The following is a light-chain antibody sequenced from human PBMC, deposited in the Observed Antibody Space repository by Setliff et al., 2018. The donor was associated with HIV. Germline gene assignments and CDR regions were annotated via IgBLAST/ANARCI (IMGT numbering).Light chain of an antibody. CDR3: SSYTRSGSTYV. Sequence: QSALTQPASVSGSPGQSITVSCTGTGGDIGGYNYVSWFQQHPGKAPKLVIYDVFYRPSGVSPRFSGTKSGNTASLTISGLQAEDEADYYCSSYTRSGSTYVFGTGTKGTVL. V-gene: IGLV2-14*03. CDR2: DVF. CDR1: GGDIGGYNY. J-gene: IGLJ1*01.